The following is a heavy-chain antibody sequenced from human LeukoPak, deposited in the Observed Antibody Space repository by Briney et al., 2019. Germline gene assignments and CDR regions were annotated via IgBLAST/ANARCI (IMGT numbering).Heavy chain of an antibody. J-gene: IGHJ5*02. Sequence: SETLSLTCAVYGGSFSGYYWSWIRQPPGKGLEWIGEINHSGSTNYNPSLKSRVTISVDTSKNQFSLKLSSVTAADTAVYYCAREGVPAAARGNWFDPWGQGTLVAVSS. D-gene: IGHD2-2*01. CDR3: AREGVPAAARGNWFDP. CDR1: GGSFSGYY. CDR2: INHSGST. V-gene: IGHV4-34*01.